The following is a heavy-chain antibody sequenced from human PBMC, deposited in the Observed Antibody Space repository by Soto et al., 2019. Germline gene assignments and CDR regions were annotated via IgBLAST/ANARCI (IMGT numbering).Heavy chain of an antibody. V-gene: IGHV3-33*01. Sequence: GGSLRLSCAASGFTFSSYGMHWVRQAPGKGLEWVAVIWYDGSNKYYADSVKGRFTISRDNSKNTLYLQMNSLRAEDTAVYYCARDPIFGVVIIDDYYYGMDVWGQGTTVTVSS. CDR2: IWYDGSNK. J-gene: IGHJ6*02. CDR1: GFTFSSYG. CDR3: ARDPIFGVVIIDDYYYGMDV. D-gene: IGHD3-3*02.